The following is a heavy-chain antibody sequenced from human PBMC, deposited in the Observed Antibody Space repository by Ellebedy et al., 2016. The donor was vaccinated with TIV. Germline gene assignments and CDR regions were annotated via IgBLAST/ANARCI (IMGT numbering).Heavy chain of an antibody. J-gene: IGHJ4*02. CDR2: IFGSGGGI. CDR3: AKDRTSGDGYWVFDQ. CDR1: GFTFSRYA. D-gene: IGHD5-18*01. Sequence: GESLKISCAASGFTFSRYAMSWVRQAPGKGLEWVSGIFGSGGGISYADSVKGRFTISRYNSKSMVHLQMNSLRPEDTAVYYCAKDRTSGDGYWVFDQWGQGTLVTVSS. V-gene: IGHV3-23*01.